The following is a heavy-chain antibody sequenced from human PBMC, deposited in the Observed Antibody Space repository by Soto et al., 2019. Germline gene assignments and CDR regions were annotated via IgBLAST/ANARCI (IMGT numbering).Heavy chain of an antibody. CDR1: GGSIISHH. CDR3: ARGVWGGLGSYPDLDWFDS. J-gene: IGHJ5*01. CDR2: IYYTGLT. D-gene: IGHD3-10*01. Sequence: PSETLSLTCTVSGGSIISHHWIWIRQPPGKGLEYIGYIYYTGLTNYNPSVQGRVTISVDTPKNQFSLRLTSVSAADTAVYYCARGVWGGLGSYPDLDWFDSWGQGALVTVSS. V-gene: IGHV4-59*11.